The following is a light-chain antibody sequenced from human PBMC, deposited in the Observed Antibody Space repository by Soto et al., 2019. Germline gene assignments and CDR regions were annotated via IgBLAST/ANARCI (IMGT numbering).Light chain of an antibody. CDR1: NIGSKG. CDR3: QVWDSGSAHVV. CDR2: SDT. Sequence: SYELTQPPSVSVAPGKTASISCGGNNIGSKGVHWYQQKPVQAPVLVIYSDTDLPPVIPDRFSGSNSANLATLTISRVEAGDEADYYCQVWDSGSAHVVFGGGTKLPVL. V-gene: IGLV3-21*04. J-gene: IGLJ2*01.